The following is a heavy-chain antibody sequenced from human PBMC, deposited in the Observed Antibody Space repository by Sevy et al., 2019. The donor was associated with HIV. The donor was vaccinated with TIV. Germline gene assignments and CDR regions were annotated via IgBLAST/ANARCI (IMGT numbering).Heavy chain of an antibody. D-gene: IGHD2-15*01. CDR3: ASGEKYCSGGSCYFHLDY. V-gene: IGHV1-18*01. CDR2: INVYNGNA. Sequence: ASVKVSCKASGYTFTSYGINWVRQAPGQGLEWMGWINVYNGNANYAQKLQGRGTMTTDTSTSTAYMGLRSLRSDDTALYYCASGEKYCSGGSCYFHLDYWGQGTLVTVSS. J-gene: IGHJ4*02. CDR1: GYTFTSYG.